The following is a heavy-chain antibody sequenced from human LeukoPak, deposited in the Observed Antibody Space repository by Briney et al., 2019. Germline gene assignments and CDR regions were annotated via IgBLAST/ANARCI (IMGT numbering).Heavy chain of an antibody. J-gene: IGHJ1*01. CDR1: GFTFSSYA. CDR3: AKDLYGSGSYYNTRGYFQH. Sequence: GRSLRLSCSASGFTFSSYAMSWVRQPPGKGLEWVSAISGSGGSTYYADSVKGRFTISRDNSKNTLYLQMSSLTAEDTAVYYCAKDLYGSGSYYNTRGYFQHWGQGTLVTVSS. CDR2: ISGSGGST. D-gene: IGHD3-10*01. V-gene: IGHV3-23*01.